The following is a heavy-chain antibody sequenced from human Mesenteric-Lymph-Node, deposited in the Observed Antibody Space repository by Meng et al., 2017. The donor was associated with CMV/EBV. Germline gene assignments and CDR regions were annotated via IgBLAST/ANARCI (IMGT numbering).Heavy chain of an antibody. CDR2: ISSSGSTI. J-gene: IGHJ6*02. CDR1: GFTFSSYE. Sequence: GESLKISCAASGFTFSSYEMNWVRQAPGKGLEWVSYISSSGSTIYYADSVKGRFTISRDNAKNSLYLQMNSLRAEDTAVYYCARERCDFWSGYVCPAQYYYGMDVWGQGTTVTVSS. CDR3: ARERCDFWSGYVCPAQYYYGMDV. D-gene: IGHD3-3*01. V-gene: IGHV3-48*03.